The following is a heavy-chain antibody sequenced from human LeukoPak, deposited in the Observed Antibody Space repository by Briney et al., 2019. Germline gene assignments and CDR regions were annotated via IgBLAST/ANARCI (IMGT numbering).Heavy chain of an antibody. J-gene: IGHJ4*02. D-gene: IGHD4-17*01. CDR2: IFYSGST. Sequence: SETLSLTCTVSGASIGSGGYYWSWIRQHPGKGLEWIGCIFYSGSTFYNPSLESRVTISVDTSKNQFSLKLSSATAADTAVYYCARALTTTGSDYWGQGTLVTVYS. CDR3: ARALTTTGSDY. CDR1: GASIGSGGYY. V-gene: IGHV4-31*03.